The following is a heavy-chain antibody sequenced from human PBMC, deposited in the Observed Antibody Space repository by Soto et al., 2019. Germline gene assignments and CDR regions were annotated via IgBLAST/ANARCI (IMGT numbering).Heavy chain of an antibody. CDR2: IKQDGSEK. V-gene: IGHV3-7*01. Sequence: GESLKISCAASGFTFSSYWMSWVRQAPGKGLEWVANIKQDGSEKYYVDSVKGRFTISRDNAKNSLYLQMNSLRAEDTAVYYCARDHVPSEEWLSPLFDYYYYYMDVWGKGTTVTVSS. J-gene: IGHJ6*03. D-gene: IGHD3-3*01. CDR1: GFTFSSYW. CDR3: ARDHVPSEEWLSPLFDYYYYYMDV.